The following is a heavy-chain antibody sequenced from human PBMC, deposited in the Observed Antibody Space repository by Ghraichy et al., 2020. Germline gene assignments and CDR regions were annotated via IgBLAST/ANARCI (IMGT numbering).Heavy chain of an antibody. J-gene: IGHJ4*02. CDR3: AREHDSWSDYSFDY. CDR1: GYTFTSYS. V-gene: IGHV1-3*01. CDR2: INADNGNT. Sequence: ASVKVSCKASGYTFTSYSIQWVRQAPGQRLEWMGWINADNGNTKHSPKFQGRVTITRDTTASTAYMEMSSLRSEDTAVYYCAREHDSWSDYSFDYWGQGTLVTVYS. D-gene: IGHD3-3*01.